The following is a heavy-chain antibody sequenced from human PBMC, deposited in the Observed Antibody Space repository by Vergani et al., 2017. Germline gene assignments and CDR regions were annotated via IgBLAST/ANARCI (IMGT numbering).Heavy chain of an antibody. V-gene: IGHV4-59*06. CDR1: GGSISSYY. CDR3: ARGERGYSGYDLNWFDP. D-gene: IGHD5-12*01. CDR2: IYYSGST. Sequence: QVQLQESGPGLVKPSQTLSLTCTVSGGSISSYYWSWIRQPPGKGLEWIGYIYYSGSTYYNPSLKSRVTISVDTSKNQFSLKLSSVTAADTAVYYCARGERGYSGYDLNWFDPWGQGTLVTVSS. J-gene: IGHJ5*02.